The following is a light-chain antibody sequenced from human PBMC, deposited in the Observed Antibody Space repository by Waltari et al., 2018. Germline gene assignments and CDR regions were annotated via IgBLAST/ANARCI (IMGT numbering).Light chain of an antibody. CDR3: QSADYTHTV. CDR1: AFPKQL. J-gene: IGLJ3*02. Sequence: SFELTQPPPVSVSPGQTASITCPGDAFPKQLAYWYQKKPGQAPVLIIYKDSERPSGVPERFSGSTSGTTVTLTISGVQAEDEADYFCQSADYTHTVFGGGTKLTVL. V-gene: IGLV3-25*03. CDR2: KDS.